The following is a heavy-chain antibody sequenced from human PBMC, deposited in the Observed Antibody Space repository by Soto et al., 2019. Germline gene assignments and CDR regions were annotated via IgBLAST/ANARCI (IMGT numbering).Heavy chain of an antibody. CDR1: GFTFSSYA. V-gene: IGHV3-23*01. CDR3: AKRIPVAGLDN. CDR2: ITTSGGNT. J-gene: IGHJ4*02. Sequence: GGSLRLSCAASGFTFSSYAMSWVRQAPGKGLEWVSGITTSGGNTYYADSVKGRFTISRDNSKNTLFLQMNSLRAEDTAVCYCAKRIPVAGLDNWGQGTLVTVSS. D-gene: IGHD6-19*01.